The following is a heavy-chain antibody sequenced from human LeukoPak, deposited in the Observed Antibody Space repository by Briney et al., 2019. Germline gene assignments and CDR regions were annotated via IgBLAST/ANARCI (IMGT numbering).Heavy chain of an antibody. CDR2: IYTSGST. V-gene: IGHV4-4*09. D-gene: IGHD1-7*01. CDR1: GGSISSYY. Sequence: SETLSLTRTVSGGSISSYYWSWIRQPPGKGLEWIGYIYTSGSTNYNPSLKSRVTISVDTSKNQFSLKLSSVTAADTAVYYCAKTSQTGTLDYWGQGTLVTVSS. J-gene: IGHJ4*02. CDR3: AKTSQTGTLDY.